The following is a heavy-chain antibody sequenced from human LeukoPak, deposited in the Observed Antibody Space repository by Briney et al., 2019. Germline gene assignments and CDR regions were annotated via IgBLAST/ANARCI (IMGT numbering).Heavy chain of an antibody. CDR3: ARGASGYSGYDYSNP. Sequence: SETLSLTCTASGGSISSYYWSWIRQPPGKGLEWIGYIYYSGSTNYNPSLKSRVTISVDTSKNQFSLKLSSVTAADTAVYYCARGASGYSGYDYSNPWGQGTLVTVSS. J-gene: IGHJ5*02. V-gene: IGHV4-59*01. D-gene: IGHD5-12*01. CDR2: IYYSGST. CDR1: GGSISSYY.